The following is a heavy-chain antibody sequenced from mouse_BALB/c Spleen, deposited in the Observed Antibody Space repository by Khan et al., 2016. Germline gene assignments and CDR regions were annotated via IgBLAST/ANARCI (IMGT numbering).Heavy chain of an antibody. V-gene: IGHV10-1*02. Sequence: EVQLVKSGGGLVQPKGSLKLSCAASGFTFNTYAMNWVRQAPGKGLEWVARIKSKSNNYATYYADSVKDRFTISRDDSQGMLYLQMNNLKTEDTAMYYCVGYDYDYWGQGTSVTVSS. CDR2: IKSKSNNYAT. D-gene: IGHD2-4*01. CDR1: GFTFNTYA. J-gene: IGHJ4*01. CDR3: VGYDYDY.